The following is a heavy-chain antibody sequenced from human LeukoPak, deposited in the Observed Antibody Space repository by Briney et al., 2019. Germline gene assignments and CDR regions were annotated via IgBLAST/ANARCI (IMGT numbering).Heavy chain of an antibody. V-gene: IGHV1-2*06. CDR2: INPNSGGT. Sequence: GASVKVSCKASGYTFTGYYMHWVRQAPGQGLEWMGRINPNSGGTNYAQKFQGRVTMTRDTSISTAYMELSRLRSDDTAVYHCARDPFPTVTVYYYYYMDVWGKGTTVTVSS. J-gene: IGHJ6*03. D-gene: IGHD4-17*01. CDR1: GYTFTGYY. CDR3: ARDPFPTVTVYYYYYMDV.